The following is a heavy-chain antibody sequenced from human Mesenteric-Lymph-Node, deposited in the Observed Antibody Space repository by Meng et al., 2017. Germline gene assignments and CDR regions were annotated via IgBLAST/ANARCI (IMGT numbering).Heavy chain of an antibody. CDR2: VSPTSGSL. V-gene: IGHV3-11*04. D-gene: IGHD6-25*01. CDR3: ARDHGSLNWFDP. CDR1: GFTFSDYY. Sequence: QVALVEPGGGLVKPGGSLSLSCGASGFTFSDYYMTWIRQPPGQGLEWLASVSPTSGSLYFADSVKGRFSISRDNAKNSVSLQMTRLRVEDTAVYYCARDHGSLNWFDPWGQGTLVTVSS. J-gene: IGHJ5*02.